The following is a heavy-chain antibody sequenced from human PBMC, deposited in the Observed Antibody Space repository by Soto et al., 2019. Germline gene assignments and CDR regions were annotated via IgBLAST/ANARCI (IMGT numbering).Heavy chain of an antibody. CDR3: ARDREAVAAWYFDL. CDR1: GFTFSSYG. J-gene: IGHJ2*01. V-gene: IGHV3-33*01. D-gene: IGHD6-19*01. CDR2: IWYDGSNK. Sequence: PGGSLRLSCAASGFTFSSYGMHWVRQAPGKGLEWVAVIWYDGSNKYYADSVKGRFTISRDNSKNTLYLQMNSLRAEDTAVYYCARDREAVAAWYFDLWGRGTLVTVSS.